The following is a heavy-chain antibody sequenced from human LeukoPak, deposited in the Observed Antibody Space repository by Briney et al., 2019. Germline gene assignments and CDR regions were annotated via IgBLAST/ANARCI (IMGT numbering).Heavy chain of an antibody. CDR1: GGSISSHY. J-gene: IGHJ6*03. V-gene: IGHV4-59*11. D-gene: IGHD6-19*01. Sequence: SESLFLTCHVSGGSISSHYWGWIRQPPGRGLEWVGYIYYSRSTNYNPTRNTQDSQSVDTSNNHSSLKLSYVTAANTTVYYSARSRIAVAGTESYYYYYMDVWGKGTTVTVSS. CDR3: ARSRIAVAGTESYYYYYMDV. CDR2: IYYSRST.